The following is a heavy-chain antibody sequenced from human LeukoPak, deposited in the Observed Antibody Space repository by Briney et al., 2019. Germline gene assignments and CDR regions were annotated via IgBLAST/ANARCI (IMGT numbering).Heavy chain of an antibody. J-gene: IGHJ5*02. CDR1: GGSISSYY. D-gene: IGHD4-17*01. CDR3: ARASDYGDYLDYVWFDP. V-gene: IGHV4-59*12. Sequence: SETLSLTCTVSGGSISSYYWSWIRQPPGKGLEWIGYIYYSGSTNYNPSLKSRVTISVDTSKNQFSLKLSSVTAADTAVYYCARASDYGDYLDYVWFDPWGQGTLVTVSS. CDR2: IYYSGST.